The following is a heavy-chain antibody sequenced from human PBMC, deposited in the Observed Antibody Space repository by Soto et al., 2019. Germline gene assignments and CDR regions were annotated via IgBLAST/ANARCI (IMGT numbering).Heavy chain of an antibody. D-gene: IGHD3-10*01. CDR3: ARVGFGDWWFDP. Sequence: PSETLSLTCTVSGGSISSSSYYWGWILQPPGKGLEWIGSIYYSGSTYYNPSLKSRVTISVDTSKNQFSLKLSSVTAADTAVYYVARVGFGDWWFDPWCQGTLVTVSS. CDR2: IYYSGST. J-gene: IGHJ5*02. CDR1: GGSISSSSYY. V-gene: IGHV4-39*01.